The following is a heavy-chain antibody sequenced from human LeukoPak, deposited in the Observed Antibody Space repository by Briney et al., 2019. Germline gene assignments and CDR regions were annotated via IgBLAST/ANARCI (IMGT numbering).Heavy chain of an antibody. CDR1: GESLSNYY. CDR3: ARLKYYYDSSGSRAEYFQH. V-gene: IGHV4-34*01. CDR2: INHYGST. J-gene: IGHJ1*01. D-gene: IGHD3-22*01. Sequence: SETLSLTCAVYGESLSNYYWSWIRQPPGKGLEWIGEINHYGSTNYNPSLKSRITISVDTSKNQFSLKLSSVTAADTAVYYCARLKYYYDSSGSRAEYFQHWGQGTLVTASS.